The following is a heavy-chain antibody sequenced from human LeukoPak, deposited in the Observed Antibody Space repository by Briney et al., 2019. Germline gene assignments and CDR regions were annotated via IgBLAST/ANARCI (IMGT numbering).Heavy chain of an antibody. V-gene: IGHV4-59*01. D-gene: IGHD3-10*01. J-gene: IGHJ4*02. CDR1: GGSISSYY. CDR3: ARDHAPRLLWFGELWS. Sequence: SETLSLTCTVSGGSISSYYWSWIRQPPGKGLEWIGYIDYSGSTNYNPSLKSRVTISLDTSNNQFSLKLSSVAADDTAVYYCARDHAPRLLWFGELWSWGQGTLVTVSS. CDR2: IDYSGST.